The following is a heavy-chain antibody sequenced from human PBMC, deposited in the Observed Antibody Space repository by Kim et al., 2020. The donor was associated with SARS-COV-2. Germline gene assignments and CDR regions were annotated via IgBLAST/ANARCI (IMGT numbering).Heavy chain of an antibody. D-gene: IGHD1-26*01. CDR1: GGSISSYY. CDR2: IYYSGGT. J-gene: IGHJ4*02. Sequence: SETLSLTCTVSGGSISSYYWSWIRQPPGKGLEWIGYIYYSGGTNYNPSLRSRITISVDTSKNQFSLKLSSVTAADTAVYYCARFSGSHSFLDYWGQGILVTVSS. CDR3: ARFSGSHSFLDY. V-gene: IGHV4-59*01.